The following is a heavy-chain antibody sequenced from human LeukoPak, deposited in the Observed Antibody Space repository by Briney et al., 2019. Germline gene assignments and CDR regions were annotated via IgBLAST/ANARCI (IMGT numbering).Heavy chain of an antibody. V-gene: IGHV4-4*02. Sequence: PSETLSLTCGVSGGSIDITNYWSWVRQAPGKGPEWIGEISHDGTRNYNPSLRSRVAMSFDRANNYFSLSLTAVTAADTALYYCTRESRPFCPFAFWGQGVMVTVSS. J-gene: IGHJ4*02. CDR3: TRESRPFCPFAF. CDR2: ISHDGTR. D-gene: IGHD2-2*01. CDR1: GGSIDITNY.